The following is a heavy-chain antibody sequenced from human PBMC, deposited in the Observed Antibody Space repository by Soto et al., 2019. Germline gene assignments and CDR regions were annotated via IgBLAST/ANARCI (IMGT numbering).Heavy chain of an antibody. V-gene: IGHV1-18*01. CDR1: GYTFTSYG. D-gene: IGHD1-26*01. CDR2: ISAYNGNT. CDR3: ARPMGIVVITPGGDAFDI. J-gene: IGHJ3*02. Sequence: ASVKVSCKASGYTFTSYGISWVRQAPGQWLEWMGWISAYNGNTNYAQKLQGRVTMTTDTSTSTAYMELRSLRSDDTAVYYCARPMGIVVITPGGDAFDIWGQGTMVTVSS.